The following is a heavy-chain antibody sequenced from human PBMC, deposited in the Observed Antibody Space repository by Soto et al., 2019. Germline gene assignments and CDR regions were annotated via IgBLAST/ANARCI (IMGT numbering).Heavy chain of an antibody. V-gene: IGHV3-53*01. D-gene: IGHD5-18*01. J-gene: IGHJ4*02. CDR3: AYSENGYGYGLPI. CDR1: ESTVSSKY. Sequence: QPGGTLRLYCAASESTVSSKYMSWVRQAPGKGLEWVSHIYSGGTSYYADSVKGRFTISRDNSKNTLYLQMNSLRAEDTAVYYCAYSENGYGYGLPIWGQGTLVTVSS. CDR2: IYSGGTS.